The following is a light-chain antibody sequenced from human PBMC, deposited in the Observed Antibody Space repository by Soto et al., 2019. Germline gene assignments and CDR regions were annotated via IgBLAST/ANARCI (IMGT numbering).Light chain of an antibody. Sequence: QLVLTQPPSASGAPGQRVTISCFGSRSNIGVNHVSWYQHLPGAAPKLLLFSFNRRPSGVSDRFSGSRSGTSASLAISGLQFDDEGDYYCAAWDDSLNELIFGGGTKVTVL. J-gene: IGLJ2*01. CDR2: SFN. V-gene: IGLV1-44*01. CDR1: RSNIGVNH. CDR3: AAWDDSLNELI.